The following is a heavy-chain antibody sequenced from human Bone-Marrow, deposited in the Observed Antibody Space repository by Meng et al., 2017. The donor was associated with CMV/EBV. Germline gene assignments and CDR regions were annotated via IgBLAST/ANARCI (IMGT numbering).Heavy chain of an antibody. CDR3: AADPVQGFFDP. J-gene: IGHJ5*02. V-gene: IGHV1-24*01. CDR1: GYTLTEIS. CDR2: FDAEDGKT. D-gene: IGHD1-1*01. Sequence: QVHLLQSGTEVKQPGASLKVSCKVAGYTLTEISMHWVQQTPGKGLEWLGGFDAEDGKTIFAQKFPGRVTMTEDTSTDTAYMELSGLTSDDTAVYYCAADPVQGFFDPWGQGTLVTVSS.